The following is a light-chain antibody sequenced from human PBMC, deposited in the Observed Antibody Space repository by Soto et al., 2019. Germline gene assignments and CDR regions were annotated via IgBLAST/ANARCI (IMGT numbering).Light chain of an antibody. CDR1: SSNIGSNY. CDR2: RNN. CDR3: AAWDDSLSVVV. V-gene: IGLV1-47*01. J-gene: IGLJ2*01. Sequence: QSVLTQPPSASGTPGRRVTISCSGSSSNIGSNYVYWYQQLPGTAPKLLIYRNNQRPSGVPDRFSGSKSGTSASLAISGLQSEDECDYYCAAWDDSLSVVVFGGGTQLTVL.